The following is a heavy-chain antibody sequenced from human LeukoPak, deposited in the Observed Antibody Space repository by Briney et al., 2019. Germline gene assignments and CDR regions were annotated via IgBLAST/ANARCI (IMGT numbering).Heavy chain of an antibody. CDR2: ISTSSSYI. Sequence: GGSLRLSCAASGFTFSTYSMNWVRQAPGKGLEWGSSISTSSSYIYYADSVKGRFTISRDNAKKSVYLQMNSLRVEDTAVYYCARAYSERYGLGYYYMDVWGKGTTVTISS. D-gene: IGHD1-26*01. J-gene: IGHJ6*03. V-gene: IGHV3-21*01. CDR3: ARAYSERYGLGYYYMDV. CDR1: GFTFSTYS.